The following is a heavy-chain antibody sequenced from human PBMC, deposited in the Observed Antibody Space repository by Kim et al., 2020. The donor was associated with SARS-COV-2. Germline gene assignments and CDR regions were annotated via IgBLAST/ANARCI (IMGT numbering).Heavy chain of an antibody. V-gene: IGHV1-2*02. CDR1: GYTFTGYY. Sequence: ASVKVSCKASGYTFTGYYMHWVRQAPGQGLEWMGWINPNSGGTNYAQKFQGRVTMTRDTSISTAYMELSRLRSDDTAVYYCAREGITMVRGVRSWFDPWGQGTLAT. CDR2: INPNSGGT. D-gene: IGHD3-10*01. CDR3: AREGITMVRGVRSWFDP. J-gene: IGHJ5*02.